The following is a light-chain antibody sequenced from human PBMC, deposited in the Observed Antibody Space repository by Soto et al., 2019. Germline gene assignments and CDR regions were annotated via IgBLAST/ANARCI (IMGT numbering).Light chain of an antibody. CDR1: QSISSY. J-gene: IGKJ4*01. Sequence: DIQMTQSPSSLSASVGDRVTITCRASQSISSYLNWYQQKPGKAPRLLIYDASSLESGVPSRFSGSGSGTEFTLTISSLQPDDFATYYCQQYNSYPLTFGGGTKVDNK. CDR2: DAS. V-gene: IGKV1-5*01. CDR3: QQYNSYPLT.